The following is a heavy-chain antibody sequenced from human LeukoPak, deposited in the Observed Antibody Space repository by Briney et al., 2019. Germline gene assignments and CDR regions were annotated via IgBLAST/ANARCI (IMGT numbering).Heavy chain of an antibody. CDR3: ARDGDIVVVPAASRPHY. CDR2: IYYSGST. V-gene: IGHV4-59*01. CDR1: GGSLSSYY. Sequence: SETLSLTCTVSGGSLSSYYWSWIRQPPGKGLEWIGYIYYSGSTNYNPSLKSRVTISVDTSKNQFSLKLSSVTAADTAVYYCARDGDIVVVPAASRPHYWGQGTLVTVSS. J-gene: IGHJ4*02. D-gene: IGHD2-2*01.